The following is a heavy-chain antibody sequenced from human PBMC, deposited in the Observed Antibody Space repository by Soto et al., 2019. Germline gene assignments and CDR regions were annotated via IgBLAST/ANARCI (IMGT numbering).Heavy chain of an antibody. CDR2: IWYDGSNK. V-gene: IGHV3-33*01. Sequence: GGSLRLSCAASGFTFSSYGMHWVRQVPGKGLEWVALIWYDGSNKYYADSVKGHVTISADKSISTAYLQWSSLKASDTAMYYCARHPYGPYFCMDVWGQGTTVTVSS. J-gene: IGHJ6*02. D-gene: IGHD3-10*01. CDR3: ARHPYGPYFCMDV. CDR1: GFTFSSYG.